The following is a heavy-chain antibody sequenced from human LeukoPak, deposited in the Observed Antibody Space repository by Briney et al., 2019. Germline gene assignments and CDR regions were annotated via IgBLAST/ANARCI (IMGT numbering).Heavy chain of an antibody. CDR1: GFTFSNYG. Sequence: PGGSLRLSCAASGFTFSNYGMHWVRQAPGKGLEWVAVIYNDGSKTYYADSVKGRLTVARDNSRKMVYLQMNTLRAEDTAVYYCARDFRSGWSDYWGQGTLVTVSS. CDR2: IYNDGSKT. D-gene: IGHD6-19*01. V-gene: IGHV3-33*01. J-gene: IGHJ4*02. CDR3: ARDFRSGWSDY.